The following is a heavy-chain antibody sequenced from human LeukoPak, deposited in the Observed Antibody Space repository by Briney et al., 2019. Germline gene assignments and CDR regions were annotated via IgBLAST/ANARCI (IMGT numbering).Heavy chain of an antibody. CDR3: ARHLSGVTGYTYGRGIDY. V-gene: IGHV3-7*01. D-gene: IGHD5-18*01. J-gene: IGHJ4*02. CDR1: GFTFRSYW. Sequence: GGALRLSCAASGFTFRSYWMSWVRQAPGKGLEWVAIINQDASEKYYVDSVKGRFTISRDNAKKSLYLQMNSLRAEDTAVYYCARHLSGVTGYTYGRGIDYWGQGTLVTVSS. CDR2: INQDASEK.